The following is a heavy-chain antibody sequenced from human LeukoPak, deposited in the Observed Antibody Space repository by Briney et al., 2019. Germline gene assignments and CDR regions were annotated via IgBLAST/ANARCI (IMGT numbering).Heavy chain of an antibody. J-gene: IGHJ4*02. CDR2: MNPNSGST. CDR3: ARDNSGGNYGDYDSGDFDY. V-gene: IGHV1-8*01. CDR1: GYTFTSYD. Sequence: ASVKVSCKASGYTFTSYDINWVRQATGQGLEWMGWMNPNSGSTGYAQKFQGRVTITADKSTSTAYMELSSLRSEDTAVYYCARDNSGGNYGDYDSGDFDYWGQGTLVTVSS. D-gene: IGHD4-17*01.